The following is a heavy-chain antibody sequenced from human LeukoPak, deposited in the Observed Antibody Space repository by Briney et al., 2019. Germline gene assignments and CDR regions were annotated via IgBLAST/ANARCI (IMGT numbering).Heavy chain of an antibody. D-gene: IGHD5-18*01. CDR2: IKQDGSEK. J-gene: IGHJ4*02. Sequence: PGGSLRLSCAASGFTFSSYAMSWVRQAPGKGLEWVANIKQDGSEKYYVDSVKGRFTISRDNAKNSLYLQMNSLRAEDTAVYYCARDSIQLWPFDYWGQGTLVTVSS. CDR3: ARDSIQLWPFDY. V-gene: IGHV3-7*01. CDR1: GFTFSSYA.